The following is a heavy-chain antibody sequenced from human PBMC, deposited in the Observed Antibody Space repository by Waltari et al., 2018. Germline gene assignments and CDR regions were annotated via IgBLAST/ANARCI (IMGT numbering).Heavy chain of an antibody. J-gene: IGHJ4*02. Sequence: QVKLQESGPGLVKPSGTLSPTCAVSGESVTNSYWWSGVRQSPGRGLEWIGQIHGSGRTNYNPSLESRVTVSLDTSNNHFSLRVTSATAADTAVYFCARDRGRGLYLESWGQGTLVTVSP. CDR2: IHGSGRT. D-gene: IGHD2-15*01. V-gene: IGHV4-4*02. CDR1: GESVTNSYW. CDR3: ARDRGRGLYLES.